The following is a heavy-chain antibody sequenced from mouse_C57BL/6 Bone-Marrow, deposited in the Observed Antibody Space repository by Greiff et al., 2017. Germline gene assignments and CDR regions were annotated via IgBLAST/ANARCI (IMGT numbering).Heavy chain of an antibody. CDR2: IYPGSGST. D-gene: IGHD1-1*01. V-gene: IGHV1-55*01. Sequence: QVQLQQPGAELVKPGASVKMSCKASGYTFTSYWITWVKQRPGQGLEWIGDIYPGSGSTNYNEKFKSKATLPVDTSSSPAYMQLSSLTSEDSAVYYFARGGIYYYGRSWYFDVWGTGTTVTVSS. CDR3: ARGGIYYYGRSWYFDV. CDR1: GYTFTSYW. J-gene: IGHJ1*03.